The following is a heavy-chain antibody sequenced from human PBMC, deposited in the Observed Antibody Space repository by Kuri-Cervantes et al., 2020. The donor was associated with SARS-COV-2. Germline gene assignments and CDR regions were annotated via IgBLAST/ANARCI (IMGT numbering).Heavy chain of an antibody. V-gene: IGHV1-2*02. J-gene: IGHJ4*02. CDR2: INPSGGI. Sequence: ASVKVSCKASGYIFSDYYFHWGRQAPGQGPEWMGWINPSGGINPAQKFQDRVTMTRDPSTTTIHMVLSRQTPDDSAVFYCARDRRTGGYSAGFDLWGQGTLVTVSS. D-gene: IGHD5-18*01. CDR3: ARDRRTGGYSAGFDL. CDR1: GYIFSDYY.